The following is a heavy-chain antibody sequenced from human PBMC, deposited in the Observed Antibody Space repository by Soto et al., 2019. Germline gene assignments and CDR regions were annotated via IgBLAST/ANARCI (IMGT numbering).Heavy chain of an antibody. CDR3: ARDQAAAGEYYYYYYGMDV. Sequence: PSETLSLTCAVSGGSISSSNLWSWVRQPPGKGLEWIGEIYHSGSTNYNPSLKSRVTISVDKSKNQFSLKLSSVTAADTAVYYCARDQAAAGEYYYYYYGMDVWGQGTTVTVYS. D-gene: IGHD6-13*01. V-gene: IGHV4-4*02. CDR1: GGSISSSNL. CDR2: IYHSGST. J-gene: IGHJ6*02.